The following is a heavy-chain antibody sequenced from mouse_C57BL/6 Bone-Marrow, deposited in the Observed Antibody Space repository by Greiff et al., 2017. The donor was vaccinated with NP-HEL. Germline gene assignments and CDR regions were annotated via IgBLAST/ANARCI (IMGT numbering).Heavy chain of an antibody. J-gene: IGHJ4*01. Sequence: QVQLQQSGAELARPGASVKLSCKASGYTFTSYGISWVKQRTGQGLEWIGEIYPRSGNTYYNEKFKGKATLTADKSSSPAYMELRSLTSEDSAVYFCARRLIYYDYDENAMDYWGQGTAVTVSS. V-gene: IGHV1-81*01. CDR2: IYPRSGNT. CDR3: ARRLIYYDYDENAMDY. CDR1: GYTFTSYG. D-gene: IGHD2-4*01.